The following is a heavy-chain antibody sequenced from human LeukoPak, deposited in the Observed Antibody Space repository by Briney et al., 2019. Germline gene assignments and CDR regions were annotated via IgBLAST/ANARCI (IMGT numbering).Heavy chain of an antibody. J-gene: IGHJ4*02. CDR3: ARDRGPYGFFDY. Sequence: GGSLRLSCAASGFTFSSYSMNWVRQAPGKGLEWVSSISSSSSYIYYADSVKGRFTISRDNAKNSLYLQMNSLRAEDTAVCYCARDRGPYGFFDYWGQGTLVTVSS. CDR2: ISSSSSYI. CDR1: GFTFSSYS. D-gene: IGHD3-10*01. V-gene: IGHV3-21*01.